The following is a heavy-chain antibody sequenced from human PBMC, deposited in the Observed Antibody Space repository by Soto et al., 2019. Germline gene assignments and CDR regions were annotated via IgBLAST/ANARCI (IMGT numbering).Heavy chain of an antibody. CDR1: GFTFSTYW. CDR2: INSDGSST. V-gene: IGHV3-74*01. Sequence: EVQLVESGGGLVQPGGSLRLSCAASGFTFSTYWMHWVRQPPGKGLVWVSRINSDGSSTNYADSVKGRFTISRDNAENTLFLEINILRAEDTAVYYCARDSYTRLGHCSGGGCPLDYWGQGTLVTVSS. J-gene: IGHJ4*02. D-gene: IGHD2-15*01. CDR3: ARDSYTRLGHCSGGGCPLDY.